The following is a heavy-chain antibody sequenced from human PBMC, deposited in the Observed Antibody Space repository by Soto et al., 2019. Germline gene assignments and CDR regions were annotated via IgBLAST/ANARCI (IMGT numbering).Heavy chain of an antibody. CDR2: TYYRSKWHY. CDR1: GDSVSNNSVA. V-gene: IGHV6-1*01. Sequence: AQTLSLTCAISGDSVSNNSVAWNWVRQSPSRGLEWLGRTYYRSKWHYDYAPSVRSRITINPDTSKNHFSLQLNSVSPEDAAVYYCARTLRGRGVKYFDDWGQGTLVTVSS. J-gene: IGHJ4*02. D-gene: IGHD3-10*01. CDR3: ARTLRGRGVKYFDD.